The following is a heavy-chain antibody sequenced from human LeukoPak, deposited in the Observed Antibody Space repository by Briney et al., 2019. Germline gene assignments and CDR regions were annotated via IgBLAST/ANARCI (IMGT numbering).Heavy chain of an antibody. CDR1: GGSISSGGYY. CDR3: AREALQDCGGDCYPTLFDY. Sequence: SETLSLTCTVSGGSISSGGYYWIWIRQHPGKGLEWIGYIYYSGSTYYNPSLKSRVTISVDTSKNQFSLKLSSVTAADTAVYYCAREALQDCGGDCYPTLFDYWGQGTLVTVSS. CDR2: IYYSGST. D-gene: IGHD2-21*02. V-gene: IGHV4-31*03. J-gene: IGHJ4*02.